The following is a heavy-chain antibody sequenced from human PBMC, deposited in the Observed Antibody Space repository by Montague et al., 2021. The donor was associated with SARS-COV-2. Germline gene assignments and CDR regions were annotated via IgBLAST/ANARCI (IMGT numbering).Heavy chain of an antibody. D-gene: IGHD3-9*01. J-gene: IGHJ4*02. Sequence: CAISGDSVSNNRAAWNWVRQSPSRGLEWLGRTYHTSKWYNDYALFVKSRITINPDTSKNQVSLRLSSVTPEDTAIYFCAREVDNYFGYWGQGTLVTVSS. CDR1: GDSVSNNRAA. CDR2: TYHTSKWYN. CDR3: AREVDNYFGY. V-gene: IGHV6-1*01.